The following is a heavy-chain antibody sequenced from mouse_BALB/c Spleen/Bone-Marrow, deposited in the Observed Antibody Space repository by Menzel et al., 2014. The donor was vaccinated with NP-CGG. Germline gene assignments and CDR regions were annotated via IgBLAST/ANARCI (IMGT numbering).Heavy chain of an antibody. CDR3: VRPYNYVMDY. V-gene: IGHV5-17*02. Sequence: EVKLMESGGGLVQPGGSRKLSCAASGFTFSSFGMHWVRQAPEKGLEWVAYINSGSSTIYYADTVKGRFTISRDNPKNTLFLQMTSLRSEDTAMYYCVRPYNYVMDYWGQGTSVTVSS. J-gene: IGHJ4*01. CDR1: GFTFSSFG. D-gene: IGHD2-10*01. CDR2: INSGSSTI.